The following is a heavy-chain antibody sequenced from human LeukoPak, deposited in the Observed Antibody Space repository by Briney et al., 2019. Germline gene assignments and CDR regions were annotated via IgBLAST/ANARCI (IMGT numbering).Heavy chain of an antibody. V-gene: IGHV3-21*01. CDR3: ARVWEYCSSTSCENYGMDV. Sequence: GGSLRLSCAASGFTFSSYSMNWVRQAPGKRLEWVSSISSSSSYIYYADSVKGRFTISRDNAKNSLYLQMNSLRAEDTAVYYCARVWEYCSSTSCENYGMDVWGKGTTVTVSS. D-gene: IGHD2-2*01. CDR1: GFTFSSYS. CDR2: ISSSSSYI. J-gene: IGHJ6*04.